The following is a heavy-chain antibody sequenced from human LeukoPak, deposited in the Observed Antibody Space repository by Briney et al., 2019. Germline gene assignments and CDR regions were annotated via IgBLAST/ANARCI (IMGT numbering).Heavy chain of an antibody. V-gene: IGHV4-34*01. CDR3: ARGNGSGSYYPYDY. J-gene: IGHJ4*02. CDR1: GGSFSGYY. Sequence: SETLSLTCAVHGGSFSGYYWSWIRQPPGKGLEWIGEINHSGSTNYNPSLKSRVTISVDTSKNQFSLRLSSVTAADTAVYYCARGNGSGSYYPYDYWGQGTLVTVSS. D-gene: IGHD3-10*01. CDR2: INHSGST.